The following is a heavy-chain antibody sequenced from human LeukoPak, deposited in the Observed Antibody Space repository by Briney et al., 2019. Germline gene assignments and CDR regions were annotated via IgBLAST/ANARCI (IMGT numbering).Heavy chain of an antibody. CDR2: ISSSSSYI. Sequence: GGSLRLSCAASGFTFSSYSMNWVRQAPGKGLEWVSSISSSSSYIYYADSVKGRFTISRDNAKNSLYLQMNSLRAEDTAVYYCARLSIVAAGTAFDYWGQGTLVTVPS. J-gene: IGHJ4*02. CDR1: GFTFSSYS. V-gene: IGHV3-21*01. CDR3: ARLSIVAAGTAFDY. D-gene: IGHD6-13*01.